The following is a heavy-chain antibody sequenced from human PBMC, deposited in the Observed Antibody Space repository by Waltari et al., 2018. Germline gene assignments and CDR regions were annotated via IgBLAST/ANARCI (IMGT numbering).Heavy chain of an antibody. V-gene: IGHV1-69*10. J-gene: IGHJ4*02. CDR2: ITPLFGVA. CDR1: GGTFSDYG. CDR3: AKDGGDGYDLVY. Sequence: QVQLVQSGAAVKQPGSSVKVSCKASGGTFSDYGVNWVRLAPGHGLEWMGGITPLFGVANYAQKFRGRITITADKSTSTDYMELSSLRYDDTAVYYCAKDGGDGYDLVYWGQGTLVSVSP. D-gene: IGHD5-12*01.